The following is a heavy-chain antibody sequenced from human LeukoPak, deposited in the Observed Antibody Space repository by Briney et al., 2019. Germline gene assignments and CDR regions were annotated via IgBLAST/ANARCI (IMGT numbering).Heavy chain of an antibody. CDR1: GGSISSGSYY. D-gene: IGHD4-11*01. Sequence: SETLSLTCTVSGGSISSGSYYWSWIRQPAGKGLEWIGRIYTSGSTNYNPSLKSRVTMSVDTSKNQFSLKLSSVTAADTAVYYCARALTTVTKGDAFDIWGQGTMVTVSS. J-gene: IGHJ3*02. CDR2: IYTSGST. V-gene: IGHV4-61*02. CDR3: ARALTTVTKGDAFDI.